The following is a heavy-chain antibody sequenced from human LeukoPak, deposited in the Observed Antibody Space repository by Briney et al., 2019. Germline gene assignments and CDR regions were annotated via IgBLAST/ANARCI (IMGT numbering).Heavy chain of an antibody. Sequence: GASVKVSCKASGYTFTGYYMHWVRQAPGQGLEWMGWINPNSGGTNYAQKFQGRVTMTRDTSISTAYMELSRLRSDDTAVYYCARDVSYDSSGYYSDYWGQGTLVTVSS. CDR1: GYTFTGYY. CDR3: ARDVSYDSSGYYSDY. J-gene: IGHJ4*02. CDR2: INPNSGGT. V-gene: IGHV1-2*02. D-gene: IGHD3-22*01.